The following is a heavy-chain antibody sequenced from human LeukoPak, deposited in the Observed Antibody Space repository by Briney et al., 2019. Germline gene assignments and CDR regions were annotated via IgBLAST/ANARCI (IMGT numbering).Heavy chain of an antibody. V-gene: IGHV1-18*01. CDR1: GYTFTSYG. Sequence: ASVKVSCKASGYTFTSYGISWVRQAPGQGLEWMGWISAYNGNTNYAQKLQGRVTMTTETSTSTAYMELRSLRSDDTAVYYCARAPLRFLEWSSYWFDPWGQGTLVTVSS. D-gene: IGHD3-3*01. CDR2: ISAYNGNT. CDR3: ARAPLRFLEWSSYWFDP. J-gene: IGHJ5*02.